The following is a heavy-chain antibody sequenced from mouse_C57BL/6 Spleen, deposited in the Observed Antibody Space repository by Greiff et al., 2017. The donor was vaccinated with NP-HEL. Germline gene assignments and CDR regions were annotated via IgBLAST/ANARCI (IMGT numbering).Heavy chain of an antibody. CDR2: IYPGSGNT. D-gene: IGHD2-3*01. J-gene: IGHJ4*01. Sequence: QVHVKQSGAELVRPGASVKLSCKASGYTFTDYYINWVKQRPGQGLEWIARIYPGSGNTYYNEKFKGKATLTAEKSSSTAYMQLSSLTSEDSAVYVCAGWLLREAMDYWGQGTSVTVSS. V-gene: IGHV1-76*01. CDR3: AGWLLREAMDY. CDR1: GYTFTDYY.